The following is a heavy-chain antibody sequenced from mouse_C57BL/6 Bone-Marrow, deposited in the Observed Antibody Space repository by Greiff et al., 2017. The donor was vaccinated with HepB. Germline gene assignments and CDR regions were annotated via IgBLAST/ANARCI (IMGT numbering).Heavy chain of an antibody. Sequence: VQGVESGAELARPGASVKMSCKASGYTFTSYTMHWVKQRPGQGLEWIGYINPSSGYTKYNQKFKDKATLTADKSSSTAYMQLSSLTSEDSAVYYCARSPSYYSFYYFDFWGQGTTLTVSS. CDR2: INPSSGYT. J-gene: IGHJ2*01. D-gene: IGHD2-12*01. V-gene: IGHV1-4*01. CDR1: GYTFTSYT. CDR3: ARSPSYYSFYYFDF.